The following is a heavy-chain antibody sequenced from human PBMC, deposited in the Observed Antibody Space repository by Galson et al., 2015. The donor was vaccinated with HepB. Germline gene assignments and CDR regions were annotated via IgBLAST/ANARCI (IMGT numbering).Heavy chain of an antibody. CDR1: GFTFSTYN. V-gene: IGHV3-48*02. D-gene: IGHD3-10*01. CDR2: ITSASSTR. J-gene: IGHJ6*02. Sequence: GSLRLSCAASGFTFSTYNMNWVRQAPGKGLEWVSYITSASSTRYYADSVKGRFTISRDNAKSSLYLQMNSLRDEDTAVYYCARDDQWFGNPAARYYGMDVWGQGTTVTVSS. CDR3: ARDDQWFGNPAARYYGMDV.